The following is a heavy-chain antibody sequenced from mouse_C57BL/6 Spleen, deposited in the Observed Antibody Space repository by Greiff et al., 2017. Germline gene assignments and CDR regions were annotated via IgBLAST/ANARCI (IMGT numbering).Heavy chain of an antibody. CDR2: IHPNSGST. CDR1: GYTFTSYW. V-gene: IGHV1-64*01. Sequence: QVQLQQPGAELVKPGASVKLSCTASGYTFTSYWMHWVKQRPGQGLEWIGMIHPNSGSTNYNEKFKSKATLTVDKSSSTAYMQLSRLTSEDSAVYYGARMGLGYYEDYWGQGTTLTVSS. J-gene: IGHJ2*01. CDR3: ARMGLGYYEDY. D-gene: IGHD2-3*01.